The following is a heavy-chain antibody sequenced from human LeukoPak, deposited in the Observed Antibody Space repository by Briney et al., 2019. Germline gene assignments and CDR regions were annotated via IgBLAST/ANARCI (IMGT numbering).Heavy chain of an antibody. J-gene: IGHJ4*02. CDR2: ISYDGSNK. CDR3: ARGYDFWSGYSFDY. V-gene: IGHV3-30-3*01. D-gene: IGHD3-3*01. Sequence: GGSLRLSCAASGFTFSSYAMHWVRQAPGKGLEWVAVISYDGSNKYYADSVKGRSTISRDNSKNTLYLQMNSLRAEDTAVYYCARGYDFWSGYSFDYWGQGTLVTVSS. CDR1: GFTFSSYA.